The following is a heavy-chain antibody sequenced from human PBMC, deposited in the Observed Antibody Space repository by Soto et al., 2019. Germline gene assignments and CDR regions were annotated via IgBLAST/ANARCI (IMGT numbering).Heavy chain of an antibody. CDR3: ARGGGWDCDL. V-gene: IGHV3-72*01. Sequence: EVQLVESGGGLVQPGGSLRLSCAASGFTFSDHFMDWVRQAPGKGLEWVGRIRNTAYIYTTEYAASVKGIFTISRDASMTSLYLQMKTVKTEGTALYYCARGGGWDCDLWGRGTLVTLSS. J-gene: IGHJ2*01. CDR1: GFTFSDHF. CDR2: IRNTAYIYTT. D-gene: IGHD3-10*01.